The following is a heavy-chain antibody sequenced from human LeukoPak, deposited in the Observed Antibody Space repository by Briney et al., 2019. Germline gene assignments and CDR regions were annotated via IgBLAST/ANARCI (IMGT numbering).Heavy chain of an antibody. D-gene: IGHD4-23*01. CDR1: GFTFSRYG. Sequence: PGRSLRLSCAASGFTFSRYGMHWVRQAPGKGLEWVAVILYDGRNTLFADSVKGRFTISRDNSKNTAYLQMNSLRAEDTAVYYCAKEGGNYSFDSWGQGTLVTVSS. CDR2: ILYDGRNT. CDR3: AKEGGNYSFDS. J-gene: IGHJ4*02. V-gene: IGHV3-30*18.